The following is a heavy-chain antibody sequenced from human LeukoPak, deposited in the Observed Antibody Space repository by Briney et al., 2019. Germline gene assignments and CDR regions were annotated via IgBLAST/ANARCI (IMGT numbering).Heavy chain of an antibody. D-gene: IGHD1-7*01. CDR3: ARGREGPNYEFEN. J-gene: IGHJ4*02. V-gene: IGHV3-21*01. CDR2: ISSSSSYI. Sequence: GGSLRLSCAASGFTFSSYSMNWVRRAPGKGLEWVSSISSSSSYIYYADSVKGRFTISRDNAKNSLYPQMNSLRAEDTAVYYCARGREGPNYEFENWGQGTLVTVSS. CDR1: GFTFSSYS.